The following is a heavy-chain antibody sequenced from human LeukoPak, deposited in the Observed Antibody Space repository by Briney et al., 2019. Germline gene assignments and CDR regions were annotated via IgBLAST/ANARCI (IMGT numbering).Heavy chain of an antibody. D-gene: IGHD6-6*01. J-gene: IGHJ4*02. CDR1: GGSISSYY. Sequence: SETLSLTCTVSGGSISSYYWSWIRQPAGKGLEWIGRIYTSGSTNYNPSLKSRVTISIDTSKNQFSLNLNSVTAADTAVYYCARGGGSSPSYWGQGTLVTVSS. V-gene: IGHV4-4*07. CDR3: ARGGGSSPSY. CDR2: IYTSGST.